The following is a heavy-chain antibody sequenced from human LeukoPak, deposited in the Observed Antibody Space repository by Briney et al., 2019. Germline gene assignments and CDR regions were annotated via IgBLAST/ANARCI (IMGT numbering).Heavy chain of an antibody. CDR2: INHSGST. V-gene: IGHV4-34*01. J-gene: IGHJ4*02. CDR1: AGSFSGYY. Sequence: SDTLSLTCAIYAGSFSGYYWSWIRQPPGKGLEWIGEINHSGSTNYNPSLKSRVTISVDTSKNQFSLKLSSVTAADTAVYYCARHNGYYYGSGKAWYFDYWGQGTLVTVSS. D-gene: IGHD3-10*01. CDR3: ARHNGYYYGSGKAWYFDY.